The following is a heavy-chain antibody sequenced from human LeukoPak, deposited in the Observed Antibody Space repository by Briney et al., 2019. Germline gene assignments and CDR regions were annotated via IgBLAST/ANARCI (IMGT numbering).Heavy chain of an antibody. D-gene: IGHD3-22*01. CDR1: GYTFTGYY. J-gene: IGHJ4*02. Sequence: GASVKVSCKASGYTFTGYYMHWVRRAPGQGLEWMGWINPNSGGTNYAQKFQGRVTMTRDTSISTAYMELSRLRSDDTAVYYCAARYYYDSSGYNYWGQGTLVTVSS. CDR2: INPNSGGT. V-gene: IGHV1-2*02. CDR3: AARYYYDSSGYNY.